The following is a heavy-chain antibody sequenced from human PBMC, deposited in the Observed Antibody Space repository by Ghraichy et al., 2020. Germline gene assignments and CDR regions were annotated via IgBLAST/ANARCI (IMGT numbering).Heavy chain of an antibody. CDR2: IYYSGST. V-gene: IGHV4-59*08. D-gene: IGHD1-1*01. J-gene: IGHJ3*02. CDR1: GGSISSYY. Sequence: SQTLSLTCTVSGGSISSYYWSWIRQPPGKGLEWIGYIYYSGSTNYNPSLKSRVTILVDTSKNQFSLKLSSVTAADTAVYYCARLTTRIDAFDIWGQGTMVTVSS. CDR3: ARLTTRIDAFDI.